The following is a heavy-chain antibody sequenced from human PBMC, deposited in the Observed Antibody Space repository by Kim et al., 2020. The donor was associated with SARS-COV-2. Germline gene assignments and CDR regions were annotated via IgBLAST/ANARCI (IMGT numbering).Heavy chain of an antibody. CDR3: ARDPQWELPDY. V-gene: IGHV4-39*07. CDR1: GGSISSSSYY. D-gene: IGHD1-26*01. J-gene: IGHJ4*02. CDR2: IYYSGST. Sequence: ETLSLTCTVSGGSISSSSYYWGWIRQPPGKGLEWIGSIYYSGSTYYNPSLKSRVTISVDTSKNQFSLKLSSVTAADTAVYYCARDPQWELPDYWGQGTL.